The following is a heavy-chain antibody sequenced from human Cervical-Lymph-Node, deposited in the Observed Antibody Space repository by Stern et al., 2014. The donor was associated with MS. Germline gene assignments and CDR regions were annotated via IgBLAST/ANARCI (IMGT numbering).Heavy chain of an antibody. V-gene: IGHV2-26*01. CDR3: ARMMQHLAGDAFDV. Sequence: QVTLRESGPVLVKPTETLTLTCTVSGFSLSNARMGVSWIRQPPGKALEWLAHILANDGKTYSTSLKGRLTISKDTSKSQVVLTMTHMDPVDTATYYCARMMQHLAGDAFDVWGQGTMVTVSS. CDR1: GFSLSNARMG. D-gene: IGHD6-13*01. J-gene: IGHJ3*01. CDR2: ILANDGK.